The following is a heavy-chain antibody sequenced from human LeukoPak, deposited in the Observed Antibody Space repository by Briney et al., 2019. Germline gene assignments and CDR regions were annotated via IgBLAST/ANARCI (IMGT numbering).Heavy chain of an antibody. CDR1: GYTFTSYG. Sequence: ASVKVSCKASGYTFTSYGISWVRQAPGRGLEGMGWISAYNGNTNYAQKLQGRVTMTTDTSTSTAYMELRSLRSDDTAVYYCARRLLYYYDSSGYPDYWGQGTLVTVSS. J-gene: IGHJ4*02. V-gene: IGHV1-18*01. CDR3: ARRLLYYYDSSGYPDY. CDR2: ISAYNGNT. D-gene: IGHD3-22*01.